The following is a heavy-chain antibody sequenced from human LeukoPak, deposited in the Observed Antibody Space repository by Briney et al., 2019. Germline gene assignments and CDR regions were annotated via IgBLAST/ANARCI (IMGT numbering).Heavy chain of an antibody. J-gene: IGHJ6*03. CDR1: GLTLSTYA. Sequence: GASVKVSCKASGLTLSTYAISWLRQAPGQGLEWMGGIIPMFGSAHYAQKFQDRVTITTDESTTIAYMELSSLRSEDTAVYYCASSPRIVGRLDYYYYMDVWGKGTTVTVSS. CDR2: IIPMFGSA. CDR3: ASSPRIVGRLDYYYYMDV. D-gene: IGHD6-6*01. V-gene: IGHV1-69*05.